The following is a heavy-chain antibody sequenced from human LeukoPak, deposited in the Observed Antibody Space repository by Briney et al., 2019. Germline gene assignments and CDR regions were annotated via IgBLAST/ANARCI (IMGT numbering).Heavy chain of an antibody. Sequence: GASVKVSCKASGYTFTGYYMHWVRQAPGQGLEWMGWINTNSGGTNYAQKFQGWVTMTRDTSISTAYMELSRLRSDDTAVYYCARAHRYSYGHGELDYWGRGTLVTVSS. V-gene: IGHV1-2*04. D-gene: IGHD5-18*01. CDR3: ARAHRYSYGHGELDY. J-gene: IGHJ4*02. CDR2: INTNSGGT. CDR1: GYTFTGYY.